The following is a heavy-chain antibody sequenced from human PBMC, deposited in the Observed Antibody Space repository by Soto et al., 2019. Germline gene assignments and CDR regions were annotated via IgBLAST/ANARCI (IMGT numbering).Heavy chain of an antibody. J-gene: IGHJ4*02. Sequence: QVQLVQSGAEVKKPGASVKVSCRASGYTFPSYDINWVRQATGQGLEWMGWMNPNSGNTGYAQKFPGSVTMTRNTSISTAYMELSSLISEDTAVYYCARDHRGSCDYWGQGTLVTVSS. CDR1: GYTFPSYD. D-gene: IGHD1-26*01. CDR3: ARDHRGSCDY. V-gene: IGHV1-8*01. CDR2: MNPNSGNT.